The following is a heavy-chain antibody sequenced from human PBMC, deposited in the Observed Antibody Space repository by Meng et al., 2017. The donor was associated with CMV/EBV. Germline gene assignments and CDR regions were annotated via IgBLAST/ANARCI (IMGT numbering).Heavy chain of an antibody. CDR2: IYSGGSST. CDR3: AKESCSSTSCYNYFDY. CDR1: GGSISSGDYY. V-gene: IGHV3-23*03. D-gene: IGHD2-2*02. Sequence: ETLSLTCTVSGGSISSGDYYWSWIRQPPGKGLEWVSVIYSGGSSTYYADSVKGRFTISRDNSKNTMYLQMNSLRAEDTAVYYCAKESCSSTSCYNYFDYWGQGTLVTVSS. J-gene: IGHJ4*02.